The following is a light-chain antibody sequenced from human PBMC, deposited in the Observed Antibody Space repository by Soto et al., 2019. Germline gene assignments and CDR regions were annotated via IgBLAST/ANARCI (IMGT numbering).Light chain of an antibody. Sequence: DIQMTQSPSSVSASVGDRVTITCRASQGFSTWLAWYRRKPGRAPELLIYSASSLHSGVPSRFSGSGSGTDFTLTISSLQPEDFATYYCQQANSFPPTFGGGTEVEIK. J-gene: IGKJ4*01. V-gene: IGKV1-12*01. CDR2: SAS. CDR3: QQANSFPPT. CDR1: QGFSTW.